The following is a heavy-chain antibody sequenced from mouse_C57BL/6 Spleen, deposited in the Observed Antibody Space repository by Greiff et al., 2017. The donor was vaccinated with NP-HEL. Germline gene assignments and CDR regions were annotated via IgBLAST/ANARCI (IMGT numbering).Heavy chain of an antibody. CDR2: IYPGDGDT. D-gene: IGHD5-5*01. CDR1: GYAFSSSW. Sequence: QVQLQQSGPELVKPGASVKISCKASGYAFSSSWMNWVKQRPGKGLEWIGRIYPGDGDTNYNGKFKGKATLTADKSSSTAYMQLSSLTSEDSAVYFCARGSGRLPFAYWGQGTLVTVSA. J-gene: IGHJ3*01. CDR3: ARGSGRLPFAY. V-gene: IGHV1-82*01.